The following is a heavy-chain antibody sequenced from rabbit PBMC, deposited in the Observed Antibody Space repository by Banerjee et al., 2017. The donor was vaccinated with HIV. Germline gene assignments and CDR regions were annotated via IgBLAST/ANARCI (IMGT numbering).Heavy chain of an antibody. CDR2: IWTGSTDST. V-gene: IGHV1S40*01. CDR3: ARGDDSSGWGLYF. D-gene: IGHD4-1*01. J-gene: IGHJ6*01. Sequence: QSLEESGGGLVQPEGSLTLTCKASGFDFSSGYDMCWVRQAPGKGLEWIACIWTGSTDSTFYASWAKGRFTISRTSSTTVTLQVTSLTAADTATYFCARGDDSSGWGLYFWGPGTLVTVS. CDR1: GFDFSSGYD.